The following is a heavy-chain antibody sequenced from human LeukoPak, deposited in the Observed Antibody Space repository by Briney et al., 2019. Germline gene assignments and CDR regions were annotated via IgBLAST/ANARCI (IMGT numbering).Heavy chain of an antibody. V-gene: IGHV1-2*04. D-gene: IGHD3-10*01. J-gene: IGHJ3*02. CDR1: GYTFTGYY. Sequence: ASVTVSCMASGYTFTGYYTHWVRQAPGQGLEWMGCINPNSGGTKYAQKFQGWVTMTRDTSISTAYMELSRLRSDDTDVYYCARPYKRITMVRGVITPGDAFDIWGQETMVTVSS. CDR3: ARPYKRITMVRGVITPGDAFDI. CDR2: INPNSGGT.